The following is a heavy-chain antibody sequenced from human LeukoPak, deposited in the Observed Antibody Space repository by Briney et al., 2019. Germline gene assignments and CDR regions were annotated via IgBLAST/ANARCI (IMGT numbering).Heavy chain of an antibody. CDR3: ARDYPYLSGNSASLLDY. CDR2: IYYSGST. V-gene: IGHV4-30-4*01. D-gene: IGHD4-23*01. CDR1: GGSISSGDYY. J-gene: IGHJ4*02. Sequence: SETLSFTCTVSGGSISSGDYYWSWIRQPPGKGLEWIGYIYYSGSTYYNPSLKSRVTISVDTSKNQFSLKLSSVTAADTAVYYCARDYPYLSGNSASLLDYWGQGTLVTVSS.